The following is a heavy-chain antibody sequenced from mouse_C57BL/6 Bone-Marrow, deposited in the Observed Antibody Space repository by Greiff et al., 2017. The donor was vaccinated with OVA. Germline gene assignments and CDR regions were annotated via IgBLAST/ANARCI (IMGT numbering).Heavy chain of an antibody. CDR2: SRNKANDYTT. J-gene: IGHJ3*01. V-gene: IGHV7-1*01. D-gene: IGHD2-4*01. CDR1: GFTFSDFY. Sequence: EVQGVESGGGLVQSGRSLRLSCATSGFTFSDFYMEWVRQAPGKGLEWIAASRNKANDYTTEYSASVKGRFIVSRDTSQSILYLQMNALRAEDTAIYYCARDYYDYDVPFAYWGQGTLVTVSA. CDR3: ARDYYDYDVPFAY.